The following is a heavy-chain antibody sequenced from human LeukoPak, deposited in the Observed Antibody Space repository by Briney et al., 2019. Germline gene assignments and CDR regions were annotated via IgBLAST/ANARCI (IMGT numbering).Heavy chain of an antibody. CDR1: GGSISSSDYY. Sequence: PSETLSLTCTVSGGSISSSDYYWGWIRQPPGRGLEWIGSIYYSGSTNYSPSLKSRVTISVDTSKNQFSLKLSSLTAADTAVYYCASKRSGYYSGFFDYWGQGTLVTVSS. V-gene: IGHV4-39*01. CDR2: IYYSGST. J-gene: IGHJ4*02. D-gene: IGHD3-22*01. CDR3: ASKRSGYYSGFFDY.